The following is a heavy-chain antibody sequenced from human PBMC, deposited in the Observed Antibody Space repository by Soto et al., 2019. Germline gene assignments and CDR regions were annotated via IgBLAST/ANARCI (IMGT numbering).Heavy chain of an antibody. D-gene: IGHD3-3*01. CDR3: ARSDPTYDDFCCGYFTPYFDY. J-gene: IGHJ4*01. CDR2: IYYSGST. V-gene: IGHV4-39*01. Sequence: PSETLSLTCTVSGGSISSSSYYWCWIRQPPGKGLERIGSIYYSGSTYYNPSLKSRVTISVDTSKNQFSLKLSSVTAADTAVYYCARSDPTYDDFCCGYFTPYFDYWGVGTLVTVS. CDR1: GGSISSSSYY.